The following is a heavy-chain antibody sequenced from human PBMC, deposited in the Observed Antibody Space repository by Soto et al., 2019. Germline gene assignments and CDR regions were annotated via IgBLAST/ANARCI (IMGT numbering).Heavy chain of an antibody. CDR2: MHSSGNA. CDR1: CASMSDYY. V-gene: IGHV4-59*01. J-gene: IGHJ4*02. D-gene: IGHD3-16*01. CDR3: VRSGHTFGGVI. Sequence: SETLSLTCTVSCASMSDYYGTWIRQPPGRGLEWIGFMHSSGNANYSSSLKGRATISVDTYNNQFSLILTSVTAADTAVYYCVRSGHTFGGVIWGQGTLVTVSS.